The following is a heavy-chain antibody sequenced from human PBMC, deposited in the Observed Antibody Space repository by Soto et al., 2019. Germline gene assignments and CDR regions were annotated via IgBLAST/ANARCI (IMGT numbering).Heavy chain of an antibody. Sequence: VQLLESGGGLVQPGGSLRLSCAASGFTFSSYAMSWVRQAPGKGLEWVSAISGSGGSTYYADSVKGRFTISRDNSKNTLYLQMNSLRAEDTAVYYCAKTTMVRGVISGYYFDYWGQGTLVTVSS. CDR2: ISGSGGST. D-gene: IGHD3-10*01. V-gene: IGHV3-23*01. J-gene: IGHJ4*02. CDR3: AKTTMVRGVISGYYFDY. CDR1: GFTFSSYA.